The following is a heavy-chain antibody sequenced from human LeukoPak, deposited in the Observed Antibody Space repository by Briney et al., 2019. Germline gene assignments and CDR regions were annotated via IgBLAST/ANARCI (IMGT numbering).Heavy chain of an antibody. CDR1: GFTFSDYY. Sequence: NPGGSLRLSCAASGFTFSDYYMTWIRQAPGKGLEWVSYISGSGSSKYYADSVKGRFTISRDNAKNSVYLQMNSLRVEDTAVYYCASSRSSVAGIVGCWGQGTLVTVSS. V-gene: IGHV3-11*04. CDR2: ISGSGSSK. D-gene: IGHD6-19*01. J-gene: IGHJ4*02. CDR3: ASSRSSVAGIVGC.